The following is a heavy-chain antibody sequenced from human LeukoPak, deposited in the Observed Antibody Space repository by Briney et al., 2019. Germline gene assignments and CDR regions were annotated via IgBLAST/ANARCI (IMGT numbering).Heavy chain of an antibody. CDR1: GYTFTSYG. CDR3: AKYSSSHYYYYMDV. J-gene: IGHJ6*03. D-gene: IGHD6-6*01. V-gene: IGHV1-18*01. Sequence: ASVKVSCKASGYTFTSYGISWVRQAPGQGLEWMGWISAYNGNTNYAQKLQGRVTMTTDTSTSTAYMELRSLRSDDTAVYYCAKYSSSHYYYYMDVWGKGTTVTVSS. CDR2: ISAYNGNT.